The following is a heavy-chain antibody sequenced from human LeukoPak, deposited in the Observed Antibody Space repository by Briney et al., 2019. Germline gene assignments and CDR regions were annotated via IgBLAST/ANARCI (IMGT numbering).Heavy chain of an antibody. Sequence: PGGSLRLSCAASGFTFSDYYMSWIRQAPGKGLEWVSYISSSGSTIYYGDSVKGRFTISRDNAKKSLFLQMNSLRAEDTAVYYCARDLTVRSYSHDAFDIWGQGTTVFVSS. V-gene: IGHV3-11*01. CDR3: ARDLTVRSYSHDAFDI. CDR2: ISSSGSTI. CDR1: GFTFSDYY. J-gene: IGHJ3*02. D-gene: IGHD1-26*01.